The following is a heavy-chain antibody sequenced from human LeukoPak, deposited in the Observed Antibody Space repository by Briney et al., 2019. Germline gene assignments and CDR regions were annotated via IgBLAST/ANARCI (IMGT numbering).Heavy chain of an antibody. D-gene: IGHD3-10*01. Sequence: GGSLRLSCAASGFTFSSYAMHWVRQAPGKGLEWVAVISYDGSNKYYADSVKGRFTISRDNSKNTLYLQMNRLRAEDTAVYYCARDLPVTMVRGVHHGMDVWGQGTTVTVSS. CDR3: ARDLPVTMVRGVHHGMDV. J-gene: IGHJ6*02. CDR1: GFTFSSYA. V-gene: IGHV3-30-3*01. CDR2: ISYDGSNK.